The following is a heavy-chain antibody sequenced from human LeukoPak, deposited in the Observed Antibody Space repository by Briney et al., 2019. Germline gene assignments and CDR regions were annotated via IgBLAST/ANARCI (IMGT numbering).Heavy chain of an antibody. J-gene: IGHJ4*02. D-gene: IGHD3-22*01. CDR3: ARDRGIYYDSSAHGDY. Sequence: ASVKVSCKASGYTFTSYGISWVRQAPGQGLEWMGWISAYNGNTNYAQKLQGRVTMTTDTSTSTAYMELRSLRSDDTAVYYCARDRGIYYDSSAHGDYWGQGTLVTVSS. CDR2: ISAYNGNT. CDR1: GYTFTSYG. V-gene: IGHV1-18*01.